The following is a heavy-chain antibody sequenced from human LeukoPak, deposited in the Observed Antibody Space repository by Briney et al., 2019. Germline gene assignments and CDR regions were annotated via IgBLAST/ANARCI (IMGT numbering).Heavy chain of an antibody. J-gene: IGHJ4*02. CDR1: GFTFSDYG. V-gene: IGHV3-33*01. D-gene: IGHD6-6*01. CDR3: ARAHSSSSTFDL. Sequence: QPGGSLRLSCAASGFTFSDYGIHWVRQAPGQGLERVALIWYDGSKKYYADSVKGRFTISRDNTKNTLYLQLNSLRADDTAVYYCARAHSSSSTFDLWGQGTLVTVSS. CDR2: IWYDGSKK.